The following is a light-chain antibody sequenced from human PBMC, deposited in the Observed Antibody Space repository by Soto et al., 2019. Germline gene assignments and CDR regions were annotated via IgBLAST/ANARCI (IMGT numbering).Light chain of an antibody. CDR3: AAWDDSLTGYV. CDR2: TNN. J-gene: IGLJ1*01. V-gene: IGLV1-44*01. Sequence: QSVLTQPPSASGTPGQRVTISCSGNSSNIGSNTVNLYQQLPGTAPKLLIYTNNHRPSGVPDRFSGSKSGTSASLAISGLQSEDEADYYCAAWDDSLTGYVFGTGTKLTVL. CDR1: SSNIGSNT.